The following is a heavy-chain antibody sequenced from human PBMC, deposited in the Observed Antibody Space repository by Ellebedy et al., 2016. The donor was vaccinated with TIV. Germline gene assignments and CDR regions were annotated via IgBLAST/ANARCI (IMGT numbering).Heavy chain of an antibody. CDR2: ITYRGST. D-gene: IGHD4-17*01. CDR1: GDSISSYY. CDR3: ARGMTTVNP. V-gene: IGHV4-59*01. Sequence: MPSETLSLTCTVSGDSISSYYWSWIPQPPGKGLEWIGYITYRGSTNYSPSLKSPVTISLDTSKNQVSLKLNSVTAADTDLYYCARGMTTVNPWGQGTLVTVSS. J-gene: IGHJ5*02.